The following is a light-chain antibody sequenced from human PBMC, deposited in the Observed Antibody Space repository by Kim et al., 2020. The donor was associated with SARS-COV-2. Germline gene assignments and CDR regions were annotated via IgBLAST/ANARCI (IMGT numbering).Light chain of an antibody. CDR2: GTS. CDR1: QSLTNTY. J-gene: IGKJ5*01. Sequence: PGERAILACRASQSLTNTYVAWYQHKPGQAPRLLIFGTSTRATGIPDRFSCSGSGTDFTLTISRLEPDDFAVYYCQHFGSSPPITFGQGTRLEIK. V-gene: IGKV3-20*01. CDR3: QHFGSSPPIT.